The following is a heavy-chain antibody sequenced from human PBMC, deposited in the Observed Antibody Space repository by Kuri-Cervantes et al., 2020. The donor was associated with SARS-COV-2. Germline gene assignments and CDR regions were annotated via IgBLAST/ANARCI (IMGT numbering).Heavy chain of an antibody. CDR3: ARSRRIGNRYYDFWSASVFDY. J-gene: IGHJ4*02. CDR1: GGSISSYY. Sequence: SETLSLTCTVSGGSISSYYWSWIRQPAGKGLEWIGRIYTSGSTNYNPSLKSRVTMPVDTSKNQFSLKLSSVTAADTAVYYCARSRRIGNRYYDFWSASVFDYWGQGTLVTVSS. V-gene: IGHV4-4*07. D-gene: IGHD3-3*01. CDR2: IYTSGST.